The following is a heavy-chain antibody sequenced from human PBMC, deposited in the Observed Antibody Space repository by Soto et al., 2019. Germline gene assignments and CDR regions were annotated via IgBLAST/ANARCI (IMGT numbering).Heavy chain of an antibody. D-gene: IGHD6-13*01. CDR3: ARGICSAAGPCIDS. Sequence: GASVKVSCKASGYTFIPYSIHWVRQAPGQGLEWVGWISPNKRDTKNALKFRGRVIMNKETSTRAADIELSRLRANDTGGYYCARGICSAAGPCIDSWGHGTLVTVSS. CDR2: ISPNKRDT. V-gene: IGHV1-2*02. CDR1: GYTFIPYS. J-gene: IGHJ5*01.